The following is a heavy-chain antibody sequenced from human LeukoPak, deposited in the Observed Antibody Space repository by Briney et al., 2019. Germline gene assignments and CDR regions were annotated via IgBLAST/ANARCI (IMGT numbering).Heavy chain of an antibody. D-gene: IGHD2-2*01. CDR1: GYSFTNYW. J-gene: IGHJ3*01. CDR2: IYPGDSDI. Sequence: GESLRISCKVSGYSFTNYWIGWVRQMPGKGLEWMGIIYPGDSDIRNSPSFQGRVTISVDKSISTVYLQWSSLKASDTAMYYCARDGPVPATADAVDFWGQGTMVTVSS. V-gene: IGHV5-51*01. CDR3: ARDGPVPATADAVDF.